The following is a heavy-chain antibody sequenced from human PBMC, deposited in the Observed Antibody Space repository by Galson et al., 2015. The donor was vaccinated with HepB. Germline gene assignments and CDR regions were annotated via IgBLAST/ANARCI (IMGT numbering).Heavy chain of an antibody. Sequence: SVKVSCKASGYTFTGYYMHWVRQAPGQGLEWMGWINPNSGGTNYAQKFQGWVTMTRDTSISTAYMELSRLRSDDTAVYYCARDRGIYYGSGKDEFLLSYYYYYYGMDVWGQGTTVTVSS. J-gene: IGHJ6*02. CDR3: ARDRGIYYGSGKDEFLLSYYYYYYGMDV. D-gene: IGHD3-10*01. V-gene: IGHV1-2*04. CDR2: INPNSGGT. CDR1: GYTFTGYY.